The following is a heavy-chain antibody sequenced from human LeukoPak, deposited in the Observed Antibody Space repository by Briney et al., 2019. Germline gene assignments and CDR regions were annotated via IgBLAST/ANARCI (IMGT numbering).Heavy chain of an antibody. V-gene: IGHV4-61*02. Sequence: SETLSVTCTVSGDSISSGSYYWSWIRQPAGKGLEWIGRIDTSGSTNYNPSLKSRVTMSADTSKKQFSLKLRSVTAADTAVYYCAREGIYGDYRHWGQGTLVTVSS. D-gene: IGHD4-17*01. CDR3: AREGIYGDYRH. J-gene: IGHJ4*02. CDR2: IDTSGST. CDR1: GDSISSGSYY.